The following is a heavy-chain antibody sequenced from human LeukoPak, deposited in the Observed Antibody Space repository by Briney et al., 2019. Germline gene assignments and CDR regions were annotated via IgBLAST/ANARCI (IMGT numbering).Heavy chain of an antibody. CDR2: IYTSGST. D-gene: IGHD7-27*01. V-gene: IGHV4-61*02. J-gene: IGHJ6*03. CDR3: ARDSRELGISSYYYYMDV. Sequence: SQTLSLTCTVSGGSISSGSYYWSWIRQPAGKGLEWIGRIYTSGSTNYNPSLKSRVTISVDTSKNQFSLKLSSVTAADTAVYYCARDSRELGISSYYYYMDVWGKETTVTVSS. CDR1: GGSISSGSYY.